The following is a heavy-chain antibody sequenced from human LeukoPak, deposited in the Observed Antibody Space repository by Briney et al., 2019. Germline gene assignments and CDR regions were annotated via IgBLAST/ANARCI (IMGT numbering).Heavy chain of an antibody. CDR2: ISSSSYI. Sequence: GGSLRLSCAASGFTFSSYSMNWVRQAPGKGLEWVSSISSSSYIYYADSVKGRFTISRGNAKNSLYLQMNSLRAEDTAVYYCARRGFWSGIDYWGQGTLVTVSS. J-gene: IGHJ4*02. D-gene: IGHD3-3*01. CDR1: GFTFSSYS. CDR3: ARRGFWSGIDY. V-gene: IGHV3-21*01.